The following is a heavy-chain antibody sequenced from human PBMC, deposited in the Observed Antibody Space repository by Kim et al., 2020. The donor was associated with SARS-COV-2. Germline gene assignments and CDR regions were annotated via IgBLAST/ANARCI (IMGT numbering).Heavy chain of an antibody. D-gene: IGHD6-19*01. CDR3: ARDSNRYSSDWFDP. Sequence: SETLSLTCAVYGGSFSGYYWSWIRQPPGKGLEWIGEINHSGSTNYNPSLKSRVTISVDTSKNQFSLKLSSVTAADTAVYYCARDSNRYSSDWFDPWGQGTLVTVSS. CDR2: INHSGST. V-gene: IGHV4-34*01. J-gene: IGHJ5*02. CDR1: GGSFSGYY.